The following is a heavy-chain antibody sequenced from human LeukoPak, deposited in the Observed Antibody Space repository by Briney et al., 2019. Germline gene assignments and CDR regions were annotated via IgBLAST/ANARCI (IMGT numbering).Heavy chain of an antibody. D-gene: IGHD1-26*01. CDR1: GFTFSSYA. Sequence: GGSLRLSCAASGFTFSSYAMSWVRQAPGKGLEWVSAIRGSGDRTHYADSVKGRFTVSRDNSKNTLYLQMNSLRAEDTAVYYCAKDSKIVGATFRSYHYMDVWGKGTAVTVSS. CDR3: AKDSKIVGATFRSYHYMDV. CDR2: IRGSGDRT. J-gene: IGHJ6*03. V-gene: IGHV3-23*01.